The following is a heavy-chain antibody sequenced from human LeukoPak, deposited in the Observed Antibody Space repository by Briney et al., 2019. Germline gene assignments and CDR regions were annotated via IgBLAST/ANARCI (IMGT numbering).Heavy chain of an antibody. CDR3: ARAGDCSSTSCNSWFDP. J-gene: IGHJ5*02. D-gene: IGHD2-2*01. V-gene: IGHV4-34*01. Sequence: PSEALSLTCAVYGGSFSGYYWSWIRHAPGKGLEWIGEINNSGSTNYNPSPKSRVTISVDTSKNQFSLKLSSVTAADTAVYYCARAGDCSSTSCNSWFDPWGQGTLVTVSS. CDR1: GGSFSGYY. CDR2: INNSGST.